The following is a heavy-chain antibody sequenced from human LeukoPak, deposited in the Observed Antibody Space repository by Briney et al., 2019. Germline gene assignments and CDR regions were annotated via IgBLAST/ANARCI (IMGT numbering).Heavy chain of an antibody. D-gene: IGHD2-2*01. CDR2: IYYSGST. CDR3: ARVVPAALYYYYYYMDV. CDR1: GGSISSYY. V-gene: IGHV4-59*01. Sequence: SETLSLTCTVSGGSISSYYWSWIRQPPGKGLERIGYIYYSGSTNYNPSLKSRVTISVDTSKNQFSLKLSSVTAADTAVYYCARVVPAALYYYYYYMDVWGKGTTVTVSS. J-gene: IGHJ6*03.